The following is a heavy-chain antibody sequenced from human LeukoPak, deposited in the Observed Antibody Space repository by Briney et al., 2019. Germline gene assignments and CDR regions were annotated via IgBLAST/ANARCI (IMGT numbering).Heavy chain of an antibody. J-gene: IGHJ5*02. Sequence: GGSLRLSCAASGFTFSSYSMNWVRQAPGKGLEWVSSIGSSSSYIYYADSVKGRFTISRDNAKNSLYLQMNSLRAEDTAVYYCARDRASGIAVAGTFWFDPWGQGTLVTVSS. CDR2: IGSSSSYI. CDR1: GFTFSSYS. D-gene: IGHD6-19*01. CDR3: ARDRASGIAVAGTFWFDP. V-gene: IGHV3-21*01.